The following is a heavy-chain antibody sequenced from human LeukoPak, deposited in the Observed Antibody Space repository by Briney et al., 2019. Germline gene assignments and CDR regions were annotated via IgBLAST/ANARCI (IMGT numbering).Heavy chain of an antibody. CDR3: ARASGYDYLDFDY. Sequence: GGSLRLSCAASGFTFSSYWMHWVRQAPGKGLVWVSRINSDGSSTSYADSVKGRFTISRDNAKNTLYLQMNSLRAEDTAVYYCARASGYDYLDFDYWGQRTLVTVSS. D-gene: IGHD5-12*01. CDR2: INSDGSST. CDR1: GFTFSSYW. J-gene: IGHJ4*02. V-gene: IGHV3-74*01.